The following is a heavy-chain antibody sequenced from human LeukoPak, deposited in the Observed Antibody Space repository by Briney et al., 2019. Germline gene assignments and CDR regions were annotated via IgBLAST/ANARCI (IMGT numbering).Heavy chain of an antibody. J-gene: IGHJ6*03. D-gene: IGHD6-19*01. CDR3: ARGSGSSGWYYYYYYYMDV. V-gene: IGHV1-46*01. Sequence: ASVKVSCKASGYTFTSYYMHWVRQAPGQGLEWMGIINPSGGSTSYAQKFQGRVTMTRDMSTSTVYMELSSLRSEDTAVYYCARGSGSSGWYYYYYYYMDVWGKGTTVTISS. CDR1: GYTFTSYY. CDR2: INPSGGST.